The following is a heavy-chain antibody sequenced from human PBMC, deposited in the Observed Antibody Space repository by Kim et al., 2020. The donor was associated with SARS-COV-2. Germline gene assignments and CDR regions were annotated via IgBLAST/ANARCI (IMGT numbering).Heavy chain of an antibody. J-gene: IGHJ6*02. V-gene: IGHV4-31*03. CDR2: IYYSGST. CDR3: ARWGPYGMDV. CDR1: GGSISSGGYY. D-gene: IGHD3-16*01. Sequence: SETLSLTCTVSGGSISSGGYYWSWIRQHPGKGLEWIGYIYYSGSTYYNPSLKSRVTISVDTSKNQFSLKLSSVTAADTAVYYCARWGPYGMDVWGQGTTVTVSS.